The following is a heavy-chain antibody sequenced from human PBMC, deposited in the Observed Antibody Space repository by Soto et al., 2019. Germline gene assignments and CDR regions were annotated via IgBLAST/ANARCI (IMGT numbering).Heavy chain of an antibody. Sequence: QLQLKESGPGLVKPSETLSLTCSVSGGSIDTDSYNWDWIRQPPGKGLEWIGTIYYSGCADYNPTLKSRVTMSVDTSKNHFSLKLYSVTAADTAVYFCERFFGNGFDIWGHGTRVSISP. CDR1: GGSIDTDSYN. D-gene: IGHD3-3*01. V-gene: IGHV4-39*02. J-gene: IGHJ3*02. CDR2: IYYSGCA. CDR3: ERFFGNGFDI.